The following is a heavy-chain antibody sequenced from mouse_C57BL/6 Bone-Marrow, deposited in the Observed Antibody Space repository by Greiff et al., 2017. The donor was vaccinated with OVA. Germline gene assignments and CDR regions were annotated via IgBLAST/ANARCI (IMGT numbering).Heavy chain of an antibody. V-gene: IGHV1-53*01. CDR2: INPSNGGT. Sequence: VQLQQPGTELVKPGASVKLSCKASGYTFTSYWMHWVKQRPGQGLEWIGNINPSNGGTNYNEKFKSKATMTVDKSSSTAYMQLSSLTSEDSAVYYCARGMGLRLGYYFDYWGQGTTLTVSS. CDR3: ARGMGLRLGYYFDY. CDR1: GYTFTSYW. D-gene: IGHD2-4*01. J-gene: IGHJ2*01.